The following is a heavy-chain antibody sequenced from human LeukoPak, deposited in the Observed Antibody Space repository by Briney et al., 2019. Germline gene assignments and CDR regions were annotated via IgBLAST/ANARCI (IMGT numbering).Heavy chain of an antibody. Sequence: SETLSLTCTVSGGSVSSGSYYWSWIRQPPGKGLAWIGYIYYSGSTNYNPSLKSRVTISVDTSKNQFSLKLSSVTAADTAVYYCARYYYDSSGYLNARGFDYWGQGTLVTVSS. CDR3: ARYYYDSSGYLNARGFDY. CDR2: IYYSGST. D-gene: IGHD3-22*01. V-gene: IGHV4-61*01. CDR1: GGSVSSGSYY. J-gene: IGHJ4*02.